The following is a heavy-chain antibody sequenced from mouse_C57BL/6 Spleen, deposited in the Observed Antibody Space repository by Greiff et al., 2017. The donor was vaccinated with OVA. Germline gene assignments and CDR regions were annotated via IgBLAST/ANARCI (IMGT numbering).Heavy chain of an antibody. Sequence: DVHLVESGEGLVKPGGSLKLSCAASGFTFSSYAMSWVRQTPEKRLEWVAYISSGGDYIYYADTVKGRFTISRDNARNTLYLQMSSLKSEDTAMYYCTRTLITTVYFDYWGQGTTLTVSS. CDR1: GFTFSSYA. V-gene: IGHV5-9-1*02. D-gene: IGHD1-1*01. CDR3: TRTLITTVYFDY. CDR2: ISSGGDYI. J-gene: IGHJ2*01.